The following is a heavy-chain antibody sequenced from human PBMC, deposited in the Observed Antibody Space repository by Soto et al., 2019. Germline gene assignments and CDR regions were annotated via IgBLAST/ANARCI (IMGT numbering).Heavy chain of an antibody. CDR3: AKARIAAHYYYYYYGMDV. D-gene: IGHD6-13*01. CDR1: GFTFDDYA. CDR2: ISWDGGST. J-gene: IGHJ6*02. V-gene: IGHV3-43D*04. Sequence: PGGSLRLSCPASGFTFDDYAMHWVRQAPANSLEWVSLISWDGGSTYYADSVKGRFTISRDNSKNSLYLQMNSLRAEDTALYYCAKARIAAHYYYYYYGMDVWGQGTTVTVS.